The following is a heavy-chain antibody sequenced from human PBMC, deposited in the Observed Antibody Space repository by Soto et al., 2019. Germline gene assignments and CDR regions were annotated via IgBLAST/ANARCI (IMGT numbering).Heavy chain of an antibody. V-gene: IGHV3-23*01. Sequence: LSLTCAASGFSFSSYAMSWVRQAPGKGLEWVSAISGSGGSTYYADSVKGRFTISRDNSKNTLYLQMNGLRAEDTAVYYCAKVPGMLYFDYWGQGTLVTVSS. CDR2: ISGSGGST. CDR1: GFSFSSYA. D-gene: IGHD2-8*01. J-gene: IGHJ4*02. CDR3: AKVPGMLYFDY.